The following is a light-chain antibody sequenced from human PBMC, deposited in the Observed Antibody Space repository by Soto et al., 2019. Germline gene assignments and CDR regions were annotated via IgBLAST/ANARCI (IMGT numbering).Light chain of an antibody. CDR3: QSYDSGLSAVV. CDR1: RYNIGAGYD. Sequence: QPVLTQPPSVSGAPGQRVTISCTGSRYNIGAGYDVHWYQQFPGTAPKLLIYGSTNRPSGVPDRFSGSKSGTSASLAIAGLQTEDEADYYCQSYDSGLSAVVFGGGTQLTVL. CDR2: GST. V-gene: IGLV1-40*01. J-gene: IGLJ2*01.